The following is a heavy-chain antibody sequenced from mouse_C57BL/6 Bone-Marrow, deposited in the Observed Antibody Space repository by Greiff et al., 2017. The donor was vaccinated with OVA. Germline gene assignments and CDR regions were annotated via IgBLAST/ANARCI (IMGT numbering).Heavy chain of an antibody. CDR2: IDPENGDT. J-gene: IGHJ2*01. CDR3: TTYRY. V-gene: IGHV14-4*01. Sequence: EVKLMESGAELVRPGASVKLSCTASGFNIKDDYMHWVKQRPEQGLEWIGWIDPENGDTEYASKFQGKAAITADTSSNTAYLQLSSLTSEDTAVYYCTTYRYWGQGTTLTVSS. CDR1: GFNIKDDY.